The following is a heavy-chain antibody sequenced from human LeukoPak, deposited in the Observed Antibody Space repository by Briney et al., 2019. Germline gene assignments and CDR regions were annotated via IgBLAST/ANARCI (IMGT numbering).Heavy chain of an antibody. V-gene: IGHV4-4*07. CDR2: IYVTGIT. D-gene: IGHD6-13*01. CDR3: AREGGSSRNFDY. Sequence: SETLSLTCTVSGGSISSDFWSWIRQPAGKGLEWIGRIYVTGITNYNPSLKSRLTMSIDTSKNQLSLNMSSVTAADTAVYYCAREGGSSRNFDYWGQGALVTVS. CDR1: GGSISSDF. J-gene: IGHJ4*02.